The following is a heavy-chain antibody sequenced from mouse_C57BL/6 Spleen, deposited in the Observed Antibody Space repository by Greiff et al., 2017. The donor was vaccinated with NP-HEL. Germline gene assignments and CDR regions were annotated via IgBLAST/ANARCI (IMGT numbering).Heavy chain of an antibody. CDR2: IGPSDSYT. V-gene: IGHV1-69*01. D-gene: IGHD4-1*02. Sequence: QVQLKESGAELVMPGASVKLSCKASGYTFTSYWMHWVKQRPGQGLEWIGEIGPSDSYTNSNQKFKGKSTLTVDKSSSTAYMQLSSLTSEDSAVYYCARSSTGTIDYWGQGTTLTVSS. J-gene: IGHJ2*01. CDR1: GYTFTSYW. CDR3: ARSSTGTIDY.